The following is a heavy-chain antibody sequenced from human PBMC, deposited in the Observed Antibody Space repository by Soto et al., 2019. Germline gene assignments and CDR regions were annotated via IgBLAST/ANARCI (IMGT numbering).Heavy chain of an antibody. CDR2: INPNSGGV. Sequence: GASVKVSCKASGYTFTDSYMHWVRQAPGQGLEWMGWINPNSGGVNYAQKFQGWVTMTRDTSISTAYMDLSGLTSEDTAVYYCARGNGCSSTSCYLYYGMDVWGQGTTVTVSS. J-gene: IGHJ6*02. CDR3: ARGNGCSSTSCYLYYGMDV. CDR1: GYTFTDSY. V-gene: IGHV1-2*04. D-gene: IGHD2-2*01.